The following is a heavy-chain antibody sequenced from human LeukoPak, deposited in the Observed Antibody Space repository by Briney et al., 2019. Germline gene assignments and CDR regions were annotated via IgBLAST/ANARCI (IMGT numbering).Heavy chain of an antibody. D-gene: IGHD6-13*01. CDR3: ARWYSSSWYHFDY. CDR2: NSAYNDNA. CDR1: GYTFTNFG. V-gene: IGHV1-18*01. J-gene: IGHJ4*02. Sequence: AASVKVSCKASGYTFTNFGISWVRQAPGQGLEWMGWNSAYNDNANYAQKVQGRVTMTTDTSTSTAYMELRSLRSDDTAIYYCARWYSSSWYHFDYWGQGTLVTVSP.